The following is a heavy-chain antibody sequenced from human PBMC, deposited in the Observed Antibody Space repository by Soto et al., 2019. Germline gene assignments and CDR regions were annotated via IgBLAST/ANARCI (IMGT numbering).Heavy chain of an antibody. V-gene: IGHV5-51*01. CDR3: ARLGFNYDFLSGYYNVHHYYGIDV. Sequence: ESLKISCKGSGYSFTSYWIAWVRQMPGEGLEWMGIIYPGDSDTRYSPSFQGQVTISADKSINSVYLQWSSLKASDTATHYCARLGFNYDFLSGYYNVHHYYGIDVCGQGTTVTVSS. CDR1: GYSFTSYW. J-gene: IGHJ6*02. D-gene: IGHD3-3*01. CDR2: IYPGDSDT.